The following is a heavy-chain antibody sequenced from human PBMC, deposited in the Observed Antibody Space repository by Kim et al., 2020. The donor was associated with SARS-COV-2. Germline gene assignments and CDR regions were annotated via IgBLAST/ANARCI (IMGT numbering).Heavy chain of an antibody. Sequence: GGSLRLSCATSGFTFSAYDMNWVRQAPGKGLEWLSFITKSSTTIYYADSVKGRFTTSRDNAKNSLHLQMNSLKDDDTAVYHCVRDRMGGAFDIWGQGTLVTVSS. CDR1: GFTFSAYD. CDR2: ITKSSTTI. J-gene: IGHJ3*02. CDR3: VRDRMGGAFDI. V-gene: IGHV3-48*02. D-gene: IGHD3-16*01.